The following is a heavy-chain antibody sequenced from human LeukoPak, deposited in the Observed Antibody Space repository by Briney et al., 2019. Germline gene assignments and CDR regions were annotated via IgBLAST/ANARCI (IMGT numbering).Heavy chain of an antibody. CDR1: GFTFSSYA. D-gene: IGHD7-27*01. J-gene: IGHJ4*02. CDR3: ARRWGSLDY. Sequence: PGGSLRLSCAASGFTFSSYAMHWVRQAPGKGLEWVAVMSYDGTNKYYADSVKGRFTISRDNSENTLYLQMNSLRAEDTAVYYCARRWGSLDYWGQGTLVTVSS. CDR2: MSYDGTNK. V-gene: IGHV3-30-3*01.